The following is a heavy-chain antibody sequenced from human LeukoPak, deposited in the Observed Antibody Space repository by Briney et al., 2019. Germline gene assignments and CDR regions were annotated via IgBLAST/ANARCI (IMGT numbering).Heavy chain of an antibody. CDR1: GGSISSSSYY. V-gene: IGHV4-39*01. CDR2: IYYSGST. D-gene: IGHD6-13*01. Sequence: SETLSLTCTVSGGSISSSSYYWGWIRQPPGKGLEWIGSIYYSGSTYYNPSLKSRVTISVDTSKNQFSPKLSSVAAADTAVYYCARTITSSSWYIAGWFDPWGQGTLVTVSS. J-gene: IGHJ5*02. CDR3: ARTITSSSWYIAGWFDP.